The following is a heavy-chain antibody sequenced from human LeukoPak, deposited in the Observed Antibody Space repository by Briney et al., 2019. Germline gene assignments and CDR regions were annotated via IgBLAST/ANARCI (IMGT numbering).Heavy chain of an antibody. V-gene: IGHV4-59*08. Sequence: SETLSLTCTVSGGSISSDYWSWIRQPPGKGLEWIGYIYYSGSTTYNPSLKSRVTISVDTSKNQFSLKLTSVTAAETAVYYCARTGARYFDLSLWGQGTLVTVSS. J-gene: IGHJ4*02. CDR1: GGSISSDY. CDR2: IYYSGST. D-gene: IGHD3-9*01. CDR3: ARTGARYFDLSL.